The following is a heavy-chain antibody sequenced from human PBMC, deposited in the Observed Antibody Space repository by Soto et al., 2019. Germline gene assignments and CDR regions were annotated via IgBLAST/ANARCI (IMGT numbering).Heavy chain of an antibody. CDR1: GFTFSDYY. CDR3: ARDYYEDTYYDFWSGYPHHVNWFDP. D-gene: IGHD3-3*01. CDR2: ISSSGSTI. J-gene: IGHJ5*02. V-gene: IGHV3-11*01. Sequence: QVQLVESGGGLVKPGGSLRLSCAASGFTFSDYYMSWIRQAPGKGLEWVSYISSSGSTIYYADSVKGRFTISRDNAKNSLYLQKNSLRAEDPAVYYCARDYYEDTYYDFWSGYPHHVNWFDPWGQGTLVTVSS.